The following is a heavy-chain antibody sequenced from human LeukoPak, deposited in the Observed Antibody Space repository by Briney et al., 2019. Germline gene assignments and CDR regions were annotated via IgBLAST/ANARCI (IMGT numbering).Heavy chain of an antibody. Sequence: ASVKVSCKASGYTFTSYYMHWVRQAPGQGLEWMGIINPSGGSTSYAQKFRGRVTMTRDTSTSTVYMELSSLRSEDTAVYYCARDRTVVTLDYWGQGTLVTVSS. CDR3: ARDRTVVTLDY. J-gene: IGHJ4*02. V-gene: IGHV1-46*01. D-gene: IGHD3-22*01. CDR1: GYTFTSYY. CDR2: INPSGGST.